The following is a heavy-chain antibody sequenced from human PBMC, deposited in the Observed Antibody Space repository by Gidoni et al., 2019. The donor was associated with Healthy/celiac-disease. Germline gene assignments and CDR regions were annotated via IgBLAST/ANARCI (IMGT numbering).Heavy chain of an antibody. D-gene: IGHD4-17*01. CDR3: ARSLDYAIAFDI. CDR1: GRSISSSSYY. V-gene: IGHV4-39*01. CDR2: IYYSGST. Sequence: QLQLQESGPGPVTPSETLSLTCTVSGRSISSSSYYWGWSRQPPGKGQEWIGIIYYSGSTYYNPYHKSRVTISVDTSKNQFSLKMSSVTAADTAVYYCARSLDYAIAFDIWGQGTMVTVSS. J-gene: IGHJ3*02.